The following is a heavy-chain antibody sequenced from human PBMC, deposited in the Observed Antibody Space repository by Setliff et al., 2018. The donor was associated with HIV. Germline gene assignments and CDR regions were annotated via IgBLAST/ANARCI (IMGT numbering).Heavy chain of an antibody. V-gene: IGHV4-31*03. CDR3: ARNQGDSSGWYAGDY. J-gene: IGHJ4*01. Sequence: SETLSLTCTVSGGSISSGGYYWSWIRQHPGKGLEWIGYIYYSGSTYYNPSLKSRVTISVDTSKNQFSLKLSSVTAADTAVYYCARNQGDSSGWYAGDYWGHGTLVTVSS. CDR1: GGSISSGGYY. D-gene: IGHD6-19*01. CDR2: IYYSGST.